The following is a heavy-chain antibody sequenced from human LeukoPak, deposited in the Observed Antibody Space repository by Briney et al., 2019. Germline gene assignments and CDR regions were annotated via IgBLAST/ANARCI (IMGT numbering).Heavy chain of an antibody. J-gene: IGHJ5*02. CDR3: ARDSSSSWYEVRREGFDP. V-gene: IGHV4-59*01. CDR2: IYYSGNT. Sequence: SETLSLTCTVSGGSISGYYWTWIRQPPGKGLEWIGYIYYSGNTKYNPSLKSRLTISVDTSKNQFSLKLSSVTAADTAVYYCARDSSSSWYEVRREGFDPWGQGTLVTVSS. D-gene: IGHD6-13*01. CDR1: GGSISGYY.